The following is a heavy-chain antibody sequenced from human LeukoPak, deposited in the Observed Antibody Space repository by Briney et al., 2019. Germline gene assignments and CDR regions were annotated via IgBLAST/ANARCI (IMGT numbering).Heavy chain of an antibody. V-gene: IGHV4-39*01. Sequence: SETLSLTCTVSGGSISSSSYYWGWIRQPPGKGLEWIGSIYYSGITHYNPSLKSRVTISVDTSKNQFSLKLSSVTAADTAVYYCARHRAPTVIVWFDPWGQGTLVTVSS. J-gene: IGHJ5*02. CDR3: ARHRAPTVIVWFDP. D-gene: IGHD2/OR15-2a*01. CDR2: IYYSGIT. CDR1: GGSISSSSYY.